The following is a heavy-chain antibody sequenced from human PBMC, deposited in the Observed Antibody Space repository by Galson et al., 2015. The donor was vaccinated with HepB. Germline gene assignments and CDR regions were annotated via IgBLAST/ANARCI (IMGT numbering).Heavy chain of an antibody. CDR3: AKDGPPPGSGSFDY. D-gene: IGHD3-10*01. Sequence: SLRLSCAASGFTFSSYGMHWVRQAPGKGLEWVAVISYDGSNKYYADSVKGRFTISRDNSKNTLYLQMNSLRAEDTAVYYCAKDGPPPGSGSFDYWGQGTLVTVSS. CDR1: GFTFSSYG. J-gene: IGHJ4*02. CDR2: ISYDGSNK. V-gene: IGHV3-30*18.